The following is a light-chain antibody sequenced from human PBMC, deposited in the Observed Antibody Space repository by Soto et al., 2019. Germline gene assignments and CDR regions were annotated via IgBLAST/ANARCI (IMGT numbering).Light chain of an antibody. V-gene: IGKV1-39*01. CDR2: DAS. CDR1: QTISNW. J-gene: IGKJ1*01. CDR3: QQSYSTPRG. Sequence: DIQMTQSPSILSASVGDRVTITCRASQTISNWLAWYQQRPGKAPQLLISDASRLESGVPSRFSGSGSGTDFTLTISSLQPEDFATYYCQQSYSTPRGFGQGTKVDIK.